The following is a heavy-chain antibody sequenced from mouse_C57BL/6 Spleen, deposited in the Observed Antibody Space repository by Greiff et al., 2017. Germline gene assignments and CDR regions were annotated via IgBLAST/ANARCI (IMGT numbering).Heavy chain of an antibody. CDR2: IDPSDSYT. J-gene: IGHJ3*01. CDR3: ATYGYSFAY. D-gene: IGHD2-2*01. V-gene: IGHV1-69*01. CDR1: GYTFTSHW. Sequence: QVQLQQPGAELVMPGASVKLSCKASGYTFTSHWMHRVKQRPGQGLEWIGEIDPSDSYTYYNQKFKGKSTLTVDKSSSTAYMQLSSLTSEDSAVYYCATYGYSFAYWGQGTLVTVSA.